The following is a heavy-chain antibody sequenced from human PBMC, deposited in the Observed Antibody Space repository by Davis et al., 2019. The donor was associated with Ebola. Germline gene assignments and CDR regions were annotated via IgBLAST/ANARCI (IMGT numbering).Heavy chain of an antibody. CDR2: INHSGGST. Sequence: ASVPVSCTASAYTLISYYMHCVRQPPRQGLEWMGIINHSGGSTSYAQKFQGRVTVTRDTSTTTVYMDLSSLRSEDTALYYCTTPGGQDSGYDVFDIWGQGTMVTVSS. CDR3: TTPGGQDSGYDVFDI. V-gene: IGHV1-46*03. D-gene: IGHD5-12*01. J-gene: IGHJ3*02. CDR1: AYTLISYY.